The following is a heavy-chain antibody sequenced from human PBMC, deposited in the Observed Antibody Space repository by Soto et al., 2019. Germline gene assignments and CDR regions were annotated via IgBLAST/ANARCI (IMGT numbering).Heavy chain of an antibody. CDR2: IIPILGIA. D-gene: IGHD2-8*01. V-gene: IGHV1-69*02. CDR1: GGTFSSYT. J-gene: IGHJ4*02. Sequence: QVQLVQSGAEVKKPGSSVKVSCKASGGTFSSYTISWVRQAPGQGLEWMGRIIPILGIANYAQKFQGRVTITADKSTSTAYRELSSLRSEDTAVYYCARLAFQMGLDSWGQGTLVTVSS. CDR3: ARLAFQMGLDS.